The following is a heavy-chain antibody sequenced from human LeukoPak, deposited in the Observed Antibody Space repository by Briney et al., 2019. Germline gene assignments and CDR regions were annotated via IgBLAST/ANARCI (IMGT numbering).Heavy chain of an antibody. D-gene: IGHD6-13*01. J-gene: IGHJ4*02. CDR2: INHSGST. Sequence: SETLSLTCAVYGGSFSGYYWSWIRQPPGKGLEWIGEINHSGSTNYNPSLKSRVTISVDTSKNQLSLKLSSVTAADTAIYYCVRTRIAASGAYRYWGQGTLVTVSS. V-gene: IGHV4-34*01. CDR1: GGSFSGYY. CDR3: VRTRIAASGAYRY.